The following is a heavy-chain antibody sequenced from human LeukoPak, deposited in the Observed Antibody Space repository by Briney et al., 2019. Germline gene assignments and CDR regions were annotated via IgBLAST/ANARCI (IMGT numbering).Heavy chain of an antibody. CDR3: AKDGAYCGGDCYPYYFDY. D-gene: IGHD2-21*02. CDR1: GFTFSSYA. CDR2: ISGSGGST. V-gene: IGHV3-23*01. J-gene: IGHJ4*02. Sequence: GGSLRLSCAASGFTFSSYAISWVRQAPGKGLEWVSAISGSGGSTYYADSVKGRFTISRDNSKNTLYLQMNSLRAEDTAVYYCAKDGAYCGGDCYPYYFDYWGQGTLVTVSS.